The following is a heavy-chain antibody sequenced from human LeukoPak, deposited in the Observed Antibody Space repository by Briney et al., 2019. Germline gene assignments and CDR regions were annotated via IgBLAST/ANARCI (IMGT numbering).Heavy chain of an antibody. Sequence: PGGSLRLSCAASGFTFSSYSMNWVRQAPGKGLEWVSSISSSSSYIYYADSVKGRFTISSDNAKNSLYLQMNSLRAEDTAVYYCARDLIVGATDPYYFDYWGQGTLGTVSS. D-gene: IGHD1-26*01. CDR2: ISSSSSYI. CDR3: ARDLIVGATDPYYFDY. V-gene: IGHV3-21*01. J-gene: IGHJ4*02. CDR1: GFTFSSYS.